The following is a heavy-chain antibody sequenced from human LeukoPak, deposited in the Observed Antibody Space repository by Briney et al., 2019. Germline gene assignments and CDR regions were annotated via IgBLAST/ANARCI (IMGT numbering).Heavy chain of an antibody. D-gene: IGHD6-19*01. J-gene: IGHJ6*02. V-gene: IGHV3-9*01. CDR1: GFTFDDYA. CDR3: AKDMGVADIYFYGLDV. CDR2: ISWNSYTI. Sequence: PGRSLRLSCAASGFTFDDYAMHWVRQVPGEGLEWVSGISWNSYTIGYADSVKGRFTISRDNAKNSLYLQMNSLRAEDTALYYCAKDMGVADIYFYGLDVWGQGTAVTVSS.